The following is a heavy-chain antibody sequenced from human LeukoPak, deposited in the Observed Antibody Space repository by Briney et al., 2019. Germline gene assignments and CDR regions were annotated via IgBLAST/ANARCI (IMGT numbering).Heavy chain of an antibody. CDR1: EFTLSRNY. CDR3: TRDQTNY. Sequence: SGGSLRLSCTASEFTLSRNYMLWVRQAPGKRLEWVSLIFSNGDTHYADSVKGRFTISRDTSKNTVYLQLNSLRVEVTALYYWTRDQTNYWGQGTLVTVCS. V-gene: IGHV3-53*01. CDR2: IFSNGDT. J-gene: IGHJ4*02.